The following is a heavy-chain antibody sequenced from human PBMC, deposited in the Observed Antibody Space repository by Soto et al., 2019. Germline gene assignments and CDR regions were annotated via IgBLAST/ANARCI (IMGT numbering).Heavy chain of an antibody. Sequence: QLQLQESGPGLVKPSETLSLTCTVSGGSISSSSYYWGWIRQPPGKGLEWIGSIYYSGSTYYNPSLKRRVTISVDTSTNQCSLKLSSVTAADTAVYYCARQNAVAGHYFDNWGQGTLVTVSS. D-gene: IGHD6-19*01. CDR3: ARQNAVAGHYFDN. CDR2: IYYSGST. J-gene: IGHJ4*02. V-gene: IGHV4-39*01. CDR1: GGSISSSSYY.